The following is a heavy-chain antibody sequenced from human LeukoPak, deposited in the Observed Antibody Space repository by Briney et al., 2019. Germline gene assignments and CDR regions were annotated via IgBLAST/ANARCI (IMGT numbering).Heavy chain of an antibody. CDR1: GFTFSSYG. CDR2: ILYDGSNK. Sequence: GGSLRLSCVASGFTFSSYGMHWVRQAPGKGLEWVAVILYDGSNKYNADSVKGRFTISRDTSKNTLYLQMSSLRAEDTAVYYCAKAWRAYGDYHTFDIWGQGTMVTVSS. J-gene: IGHJ3*02. CDR3: AKAWRAYGDYHTFDI. D-gene: IGHD4-17*01. V-gene: IGHV3-30*18.